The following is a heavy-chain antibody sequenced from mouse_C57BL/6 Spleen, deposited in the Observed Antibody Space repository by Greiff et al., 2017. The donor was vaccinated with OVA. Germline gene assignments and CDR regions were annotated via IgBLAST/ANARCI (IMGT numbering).Heavy chain of an antibody. CDR2: SLPGSGST. Sequence: VMLVESGAELMKPGASVKLSCKATGYTFTGYWIEWVKQRPGHGLEWIGESLPGSGSTNYNEKFKGKATFTADTSSNTAYMQLSSLTTEDSAIYYCAREGLYYGNSWFAYWGQGTLVTVSA. J-gene: IGHJ3*01. CDR3: AREGLYYGNSWFAY. V-gene: IGHV1-9*01. D-gene: IGHD2-1*01. CDR1: GYTFTGYW.